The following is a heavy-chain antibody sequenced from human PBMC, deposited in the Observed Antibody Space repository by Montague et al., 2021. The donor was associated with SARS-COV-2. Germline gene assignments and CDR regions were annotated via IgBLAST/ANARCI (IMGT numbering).Heavy chain of an antibody. V-gene: IGHV4-34*01. CDR3: ARRGYYDSAGYHWHLDL. CDR2: INHSGTA. D-gene: IGHD3-22*01. CDR1: GGSFSVYY. J-gene: IGHJ2*01. Sequence: SETLSLTCAVYGGSFSVYYWSWLRQSPRSGLEWIAEINHSGTANYNPSLKSRVSISLDTSKNQFTLKLDSVTAADTAVYFCARRGYYDSAGYHWHLDLWGRGMLVTVSS.